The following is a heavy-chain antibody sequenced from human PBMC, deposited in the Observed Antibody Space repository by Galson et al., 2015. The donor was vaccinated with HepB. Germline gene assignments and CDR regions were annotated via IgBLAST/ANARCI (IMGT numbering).Heavy chain of an antibody. Sequence: QSGAEVKKPGESLKISCQGSGYSFTTYWIGWVRQMPGKGLEWMGIIYPGDPDTRYSPSFHGQVIISVDKSIRTAYVQWSSLQASDSAKYYCARVDYSMSPNPFWYFDYWSQGTLVTVSS. D-gene: IGHD6-13*01. CDR2: IYPGDPDT. CDR1: GYSFTTYW. CDR3: ARVDYSMSPNPFWYFDY. V-gene: IGHV5-51*01. J-gene: IGHJ4*02.